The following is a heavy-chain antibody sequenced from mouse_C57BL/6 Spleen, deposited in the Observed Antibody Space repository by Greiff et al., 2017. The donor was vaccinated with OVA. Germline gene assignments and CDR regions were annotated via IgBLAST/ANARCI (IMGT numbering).Heavy chain of an antibody. CDR1: GYTFTSYW. V-gene: IGHV1-74*01. D-gene: IGHD1-1*01. CDR3: AIIHDYGSSYVWYFDV. J-gene: IGHJ1*03. CDR2: IHPSDSDT. Sequence: QVQLQQPGAELVKPGASVKVSCKASGYTFTSYWMHWVKQRPGQGLEWIGRIHPSDSDTNYNQKFKGKATLTVDKSSSTAYMQLSSLTSEDSAVYYCAIIHDYGSSYVWYFDVWGTGTTVTVSS.